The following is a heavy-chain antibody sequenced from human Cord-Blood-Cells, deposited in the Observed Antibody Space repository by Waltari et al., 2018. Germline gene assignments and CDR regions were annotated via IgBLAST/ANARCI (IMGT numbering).Heavy chain of an antibody. Sequence: EVQLVESGGGLVQPGGSLRLSCAASGFPFSSYEMNWVRQAPGKGLEWVSYISSSGSTIYYADSVKGRLTISRDNAKNSLYLQMNSLRAEDTAVYYCARDRGSLYGMDVWGQGTTVTVSS. CDR2: ISSSGSTI. D-gene: IGHD1-26*01. J-gene: IGHJ6*02. CDR1: GFPFSSYE. CDR3: ARDRGSLYGMDV. V-gene: IGHV3-48*03.